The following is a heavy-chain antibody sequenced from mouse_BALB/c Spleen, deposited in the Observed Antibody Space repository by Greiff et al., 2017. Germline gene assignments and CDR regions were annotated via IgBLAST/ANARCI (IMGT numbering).Heavy chain of an antibody. CDR2: IWAGGST. V-gene: IGHV2-9*02. CDR1: GFSLTTYG. J-gene: IGHJ3*01. D-gene: IGHD2-4*01. Sequence: VMLVESGPGLVAPSQSLSITCTVSGFSLTTYGVHWVRQPPGKGLEWLGVIWAGGSTNYNSALMSRLSISKDNSKSQVFLKMNSLQTDDTAMYYCARDYDYSAWFAYWGQGTLVTVSA. CDR3: ARDYDYSAWFAY.